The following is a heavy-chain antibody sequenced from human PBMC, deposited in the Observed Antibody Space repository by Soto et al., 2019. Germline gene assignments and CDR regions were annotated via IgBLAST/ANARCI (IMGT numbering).Heavy chain of an antibody. J-gene: IGHJ4*02. D-gene: IGHD6-19*01. Sequence: QVQLVQSGAEVKKPGASVKVSCKASGYTFTSYDINWVRQATGQGLEWMGWMNPNSGNTGYEQKFQGRGTMTRNTSISTAYTELSSLRSEDTAVYYCARERSSGWYVDYWGQGTLVTVSS. V-gene: IGHV1-8*01. CDR3: ARERSSGWYVDY. CDR1: GYTFTSYD. CDR2: MNPNSGNT.